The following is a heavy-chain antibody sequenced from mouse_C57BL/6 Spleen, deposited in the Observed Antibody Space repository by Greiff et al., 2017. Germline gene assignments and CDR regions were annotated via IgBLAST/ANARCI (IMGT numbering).Heavy chain of an antibody. D-gene: IGHD3-2*02. Sequence: EVKLMESGGGLVKPGGSLKLSCAASGFTFSSYTMSWVRQTPEKRLEWVATISGGGGNTYYPDSVKGRFTISRDNAKNTLYLQMSSLRSEDTALYYCARQLRSYYAMDYWGQGTSVTVSS. CDR3: ARQLRSYYAMDY. CDR1: GFTFSSYT. CDR2: ISGGGGNT. V-gene: IGHV5-9*01. J-gene: IGHJ4*01.